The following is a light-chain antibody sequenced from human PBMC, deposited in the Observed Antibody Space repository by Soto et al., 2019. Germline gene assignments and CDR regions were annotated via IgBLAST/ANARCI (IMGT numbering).Light chain of an antibody. CDR1: RSVKTN. J-gene: IGKJ5*01. V-gene: IGKV3-20*01. Sequence: EIVLTQSPVTLSLSPGERATLSCRASRSVKTNLAWYQQKPGQAPRLLIYGTSSRATGIPDRFSGSGSGTDFTLTISRLEPEDFAMFYCQQYGSSITFGQGTRLEIK. CDR3: QQYGSSIT. CDR2: GTS.